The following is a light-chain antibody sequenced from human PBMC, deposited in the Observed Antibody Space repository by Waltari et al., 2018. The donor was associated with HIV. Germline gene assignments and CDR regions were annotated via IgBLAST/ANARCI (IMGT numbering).Light chain of an antibody. V-gene: IGLV1-47*02. CDR2: NSD. CDR1: TSNIENNY. J-gene: IGLJ2*01. Sequence: QSVLTQPPSASGTPGQSVTISCSGSTSNIENNYVSWYQQVPGAAPKLLIYNSDQRPAGVPDRFSGSKSGSSASLAISCLRSEDEAHYYCAAWDDSLGDGFFGGGTKLTVL. CDR3: AAWDDSLGDGF.